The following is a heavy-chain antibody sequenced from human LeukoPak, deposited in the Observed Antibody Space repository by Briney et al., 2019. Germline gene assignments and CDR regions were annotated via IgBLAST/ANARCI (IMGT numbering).Heavy chain of an antibody. CDR1: GGSISSYY. CDR2: IYTSGST. CDR3: ARGGYCGGDCYFYY. J-gene: IGHJ4*02. V-gene: IGHV4-4*07. D-gene: IGHD2-21*02. Sequence: SETLSLTCTVSGGSISSYYLSWIRQPAGKGLEWIGRIYTSGSTNYNPSLKSRVTISVDTSKNQFSLKLSSVTAADTAVYYCARGGYCGGDCYFYYWGQGTLVTVSS.